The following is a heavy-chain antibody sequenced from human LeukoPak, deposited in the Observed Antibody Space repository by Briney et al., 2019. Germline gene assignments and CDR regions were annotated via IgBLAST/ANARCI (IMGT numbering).Heavy chain of an antibody. D-gene: IGHD3-22*01. CDR1: GFTFSTYW. CDR3: ARTGARITMRHFDY. V-gene: IGHV3-7*03. Sequence: GGSLRLSCAASGFTFSTYWMTWVRQAPGKGLEWVANIKEDGSEKHYVDSVKGRFTISRDNAKNSLYLQMNSLRAEDTAVYYCARTGARITMRHFDYWGQGTLVTVSS. CDR2: IKEDGSEK. J-gene: IGHJ4*02.